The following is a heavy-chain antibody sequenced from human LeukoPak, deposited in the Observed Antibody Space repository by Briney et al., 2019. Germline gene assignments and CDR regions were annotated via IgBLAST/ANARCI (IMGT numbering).Heavy chain of an antibody. V-gene: IGHV1-69*13. D-gene: IGHD4-11*01. CDR2: IIPIFGTA. CDR3: ARGLGLQRPRSDY. J-gene: IGHJ4*02. Sequence: SVRVSCKASGGTFSSYAISWVRQAPGQGLEWMGGIIPIFGTANYAQKFQGRVTITADESTSTAYMELSSLRSEDTAVYYCARGLGLQRPRSDYWGQGTLVTVSS. CDR1: GGTFSSYA.